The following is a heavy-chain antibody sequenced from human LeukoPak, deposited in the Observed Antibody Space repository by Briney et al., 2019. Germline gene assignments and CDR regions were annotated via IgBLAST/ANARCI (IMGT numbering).Heavy chain of an antibody. CDR3: ARARFDWLLYSLDAFDI. D-gene: IGHD3-9*01. V-gene: IGHV1-69*04. Sequence: GSSVKVSCKASGGTFSSYAISWVRQAPGQGLEWMGRIIPILGIANYAQKFQGRVTITADKSTSTAYMELSSLRSEDTAVYYCARARFDWLLYSLDAFDIWGQGTMVTVSS. J-gene: IGHJ3*02. CDR1: GGTFSSYA. CDR2: IIPILGIA.